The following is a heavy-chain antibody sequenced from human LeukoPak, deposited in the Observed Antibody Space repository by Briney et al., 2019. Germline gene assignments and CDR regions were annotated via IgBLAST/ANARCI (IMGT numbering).Heavy chain of an antibody. CDR1: GGSISGSNYY. CDR2: VFHTGTA. J-gene: IGHJ6*03. Sequence: SETLSLTCTVSGGSISGSNYYWGWIRQPPGKGLGRIGAVFHTGTAFYNPSLRGRSSISVDTSKDQFSLKLTSVTAADTAVYYCATADSVPAGDYHYWYMDVWGKGTTVTVSS. CDR3: ATADSVPAGDYHYWYMDV. D-gene: IGHD2-2*01. V-gene: IGHV4-39*07.